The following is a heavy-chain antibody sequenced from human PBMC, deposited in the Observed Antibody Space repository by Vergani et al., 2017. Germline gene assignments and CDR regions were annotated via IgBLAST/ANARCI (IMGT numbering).Heavy chain of an antibody. J-gene: IGHJ4*02. D-gene: IGHD6-13*01. CDR3: ARDYSSSWYSTFDY. CDR2: ISRSGDT. Sequence: QVQLQESGPGLVKPSETRSLTCTVSGYSISSGYHWAWIRQSPGKGLEWIGNISRSGDTYYNPSLKSRVTISVDTSQNQFSLKLSSVTAADTAVYYCARDYSSSWYSTFDYWGQGTLVTVSS. CDR1: GYSISSGYH. V-gene: IGHV4-38-2*02.